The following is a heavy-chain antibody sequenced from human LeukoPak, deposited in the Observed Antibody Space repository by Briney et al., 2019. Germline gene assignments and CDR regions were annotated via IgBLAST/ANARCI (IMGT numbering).Heavy chain of an antibody. V-gene: IGHV4-31*03. J-gene: IGHJ5*02. CDR2: IYYSGST. Sequence: SQTLSLTCTVSGGSISSGGYYWSWISQHPGKGLEWIGYIYYSGSTYYNPSLKSRVTISVDTSKNQFSLKLSSVTAADTAVYYCARDVHDYGDYGWFDPWGQGTLVIVSS. CDR3: ARDVHDYGDYGWFDP. CDR1: GGSISSGGYY. D-gene: IGHD4-17*01.